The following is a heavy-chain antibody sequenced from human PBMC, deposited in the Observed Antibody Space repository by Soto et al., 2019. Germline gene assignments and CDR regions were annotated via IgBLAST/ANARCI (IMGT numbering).Heavy chain of an antibody. V-gene: IGHV3-33*01. CDR2: IWYDGSNK. Sequence: GGSLRLSCAASGFTFSSYGMHWVRQAPGKGLEWVAVIWYDGSNKYYADSVKGRFTISRDNSKNTLYLQMNSLRAEDTAVYYCAREPAAGTDYFDYWGQGTLVTVSS. J-gene: IGHJ4*02. CDR3: AREPAAGTDYFDY. CDR1: GFTFSSYG. D-gene: IGHD6-13*01.